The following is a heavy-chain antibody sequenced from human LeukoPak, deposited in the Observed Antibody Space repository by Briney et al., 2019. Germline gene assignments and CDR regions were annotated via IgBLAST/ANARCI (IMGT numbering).Heavy chain of an antibody. CDR2: INPSGGST. CDR1: GYTFTSYY. D-gene: IGHD3-16*02. CDR3: ARVKGYVWGSYRNGYFDY. V-gene: IGHV1-46*01. Sequence: VASVKVSCKASGYTFTSYYMHWVRQAPGQGLEWMGIINPSGGSTSYAQKFQGRVTMTRDMSTSTVYMELSSLRSEDTAVYYCARVKGYVWGSYRNGYFDYWGRGTLVTVSS. J-gene: IGHJ4*02.